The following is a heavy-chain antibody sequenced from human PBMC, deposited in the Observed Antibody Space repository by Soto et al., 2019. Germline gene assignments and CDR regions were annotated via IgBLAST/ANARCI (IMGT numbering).Heavy chain of an antibody. CDR3: AGGGGPDIAYGMDV. D-gene: IGHD5-12*01. V-gene: IGHV4-4*02. Sequence: QVQLQESGPGLVKPSGTLSLTCAVSGGSISSINWWSWVRQPPGKGLKWIGEIYHSGSTTYNPSPKGSVHISGEKVKNQFPLKLKACTAGDKAIYYCAGGGGPDIAYGMDVWGQGTTVIVSS. CDR2: IYHSGST. J-gene: IGHJ6*02. CDR1: GGSISSINW.